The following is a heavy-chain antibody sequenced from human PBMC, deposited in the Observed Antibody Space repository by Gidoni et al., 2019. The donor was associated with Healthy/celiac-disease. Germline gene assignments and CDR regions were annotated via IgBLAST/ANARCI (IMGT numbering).Heavy chain of an antibody. CDR2: ISGSGGST. J-gene: IGHJ4*02. Sequence: EVQLVESGGGLVQPGGSLRLSCAASGFTVSSYAMSWVRQAPGKGLEWVSAISGSGGSTYYADSVKGRFTISRDNSKNTLYLQMNSLRAEDTAVYYCAKVGSGVVAATRTGFDYWGQGTLVTVSS. D-gene: IGHD2-15*01. CDR3: AKVGSGVVAATRTGFDY. V-gene: IGHV3-23*04. CDR1: GFTVSSYA.